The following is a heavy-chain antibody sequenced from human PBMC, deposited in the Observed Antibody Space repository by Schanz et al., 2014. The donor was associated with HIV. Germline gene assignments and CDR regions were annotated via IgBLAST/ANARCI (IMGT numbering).Heavy chain of an antibody. Sequence: QVQLQESGPGLVKPSETLSLTCTVSGGSISSYYWSWIRQPPGRGLEWIGYIYYSGSTNYNPSPKSRVTIAVEPSKNQCALNLSSGTAADTAVYDCARVGRAAAGFIYYYGMDVWGQGTTVTVSS. CDR2: IYYSGST. CDR1: GGSISSYY. D-gene: IGHD6-13*01. V-gene: IGHV4-59*01. J-gene: IGHJ6*02. CDR3: ARVGRAAAGFIYYYGMDV.